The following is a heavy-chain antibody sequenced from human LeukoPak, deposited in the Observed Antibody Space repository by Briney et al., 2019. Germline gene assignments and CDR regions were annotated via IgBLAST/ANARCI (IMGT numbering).Heavy chain of an antibody. CDR3: ARQQPFDP. CDR1: GGSINTYY. V-gene: IGHV4-59*08. J-gene: IGHJ5*02. CDR2: ISNGGST. Sequence: SETLSLTRIVSGGSINTYYWSWIRQPPGKRLEWIGFISNGGSTSYNPSLKSRVTISADTSKNQISLKVTSVTAADTAVYFYARQQPFDPWGQGILVTVSS.